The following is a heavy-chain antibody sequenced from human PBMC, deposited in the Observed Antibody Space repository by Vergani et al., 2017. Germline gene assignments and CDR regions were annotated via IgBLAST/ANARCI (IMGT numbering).Heavy chain of an antibody. J-gene: IGHJ4*02. CDR1: GGTFSSYT. D-gene: IGHD3-10*01. CDR3: ARDLGQPGDY. V-gene: IGHV1-69*08. CDR2: IIPILGIA. Sequence: QVQLVQSGAEVKKPGSSVKISCNASGGTFSSYTISWLRQAPGQGLEWMGRIIPILGIANYAQKFQGRVTITADKSTSTAYMELSSLRSEDTAVYYCARDLGQPGDYGGQGTLVTVSS.